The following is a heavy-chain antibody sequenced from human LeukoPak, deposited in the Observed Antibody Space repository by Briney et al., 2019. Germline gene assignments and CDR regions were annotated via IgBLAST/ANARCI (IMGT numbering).Heavy chain of an antibody. CDR3: ARDRNYYDSSGYYPAWFDP. CDR1: GFTFSSYS. Sequence: GGSLRLSCAASGFTFSSYSMNWVRQAPGKGLGWVSSISSSSSYIYYADSVKGRFTISRDNAKNSLYLQMNSLRAEDTAVYYCARDRNYYDSSGYYPAWFDPWGQGTLVTVSS. D-gene: IGHD3-22*01. J-gene: IGHJ5*02. CDR2: ISSSSSYI. V-gene: IGHV3-21*01.